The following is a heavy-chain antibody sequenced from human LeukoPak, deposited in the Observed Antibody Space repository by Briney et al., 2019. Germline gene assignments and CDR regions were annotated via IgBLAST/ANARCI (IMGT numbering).Heavy chain of an antibody. Sequence: SSETLSLTCAVYGGSFSGYYWSWIRQPPGKGLGWIGEINHSGSTNYNPSLKSRVTISVDTSKNQFSLKLSSVTAADTAVYYCARRWSPRNNWFDPWGQGTLVTVPS. CDR3: ARRWSPRNNWFDP. CDR2: INHSGST. J-gene: IGHJ5*02. CDR1: GGSFSGYY. V-gene: IGHV4-34*01.